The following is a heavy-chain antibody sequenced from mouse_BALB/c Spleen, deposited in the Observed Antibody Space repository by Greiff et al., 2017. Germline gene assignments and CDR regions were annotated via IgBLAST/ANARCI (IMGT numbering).Heavy chain of an antibody. CDR3: ARDGGYYGNFYAMDY. D-gene: IGHD2-1*01. V-gene: IGHV2-9*02. J-gene: IGHJ4*01. CDR2: KWAGGST. CDR1: GFSLTSYG. Sequence: VKLQESGPGLVAPSQSLSITCTVSGFSLTSYGVHWVRQPPGKGLEWLGVKWAGGSTNYNSALMSRLSISKDNSKSQVFLKMNSLQTDDTAMYYCARDGGYYGNFYAMDYWGQGTSVTVSS.